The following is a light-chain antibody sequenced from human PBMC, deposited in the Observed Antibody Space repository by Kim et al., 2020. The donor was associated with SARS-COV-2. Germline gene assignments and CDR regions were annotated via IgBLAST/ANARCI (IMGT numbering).Light chain of an antibody. CDR3: QHYNNYRFS. CDR2: KAS. CDR1: QSISAW. J-gene: IGKJ3*01. V-gene: IGKV1-5*03. Sequence: DIQMTQSPSTLSASVGDRVTITCRASQSISAWLAWYQQKPGKAPKLLMYKASSLESGVPSRFSASGSGTEFTLTISNLQPDDFATYYCQHYNNYRFSFGAGTKVDIK.